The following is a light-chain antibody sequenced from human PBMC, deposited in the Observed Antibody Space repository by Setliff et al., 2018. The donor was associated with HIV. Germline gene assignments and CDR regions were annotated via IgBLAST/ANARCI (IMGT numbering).Light chain of an antibody. CDR3: SSYTSISTYV. Sequence: QSALTQPPSVSGSPGQSVTISCTGTSSDVGSYNRVSWYQQPPGTAPKLMIYEVNNRPSGVPYRFSGSKSGNTASLTISGLQAEDEADYYCSSYTSISTYVFGTGTKVTVL. J-gene: IGLJ1*01. CDR2: EVN. V-gene: IGLV2-18*02. CDR1: SSDVGSYNR.